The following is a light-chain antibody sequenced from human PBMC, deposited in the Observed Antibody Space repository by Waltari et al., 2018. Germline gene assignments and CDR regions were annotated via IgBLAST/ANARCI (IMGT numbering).Light chain of an antibody. CDR1: SSNIGTGFE. J-gene: IGLJ3*02. CDR3: QSFDSSLSGWV. Sequence: QSVLTQPPSVSGAPGQRVTISCTGSSSNIGTGFEVHWYQQLPGTAPKLLIYGDTNRPSGVPDRFSGSKSGTSASPAITGLQAEDEADYYCQSFDSSLSGWVFGGGTKLTVL. CDR2: GDT. V-gene: IGLV1-40*01.